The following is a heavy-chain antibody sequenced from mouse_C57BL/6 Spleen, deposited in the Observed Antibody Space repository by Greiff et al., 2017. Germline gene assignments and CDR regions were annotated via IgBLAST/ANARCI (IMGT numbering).Heavy chain of an antibody. Sequence: DVQLQEPGAELVKPGASVKLSCTASGFTFKDYYMHWVKQRTEQGLEWIGRIDPEDGETKYAPKFQGKATITADTSSNTAYLQLSSLTSEDTAVYYCAEGYDGAWFAYWGQGTLVTVSA. V-gene: IGHV14-2*01. CDR1: GFTFKDYY. D-gene: IGHD2-2*01. CDR3: AEGYDGAWFAY. CDR2: IDPEDGET. J-gene: IGHJ3*01.